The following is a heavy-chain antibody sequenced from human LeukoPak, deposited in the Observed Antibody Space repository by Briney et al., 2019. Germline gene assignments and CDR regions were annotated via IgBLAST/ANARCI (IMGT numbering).Heavy chain of an antibody. CDR1: GFTFSSHA. CDR3: VKSRDYCSGGSCYAFDY. D-gene: IGHD2-15*01. CDR2: ISSNGAYT. J-gene: IGHJ4*02. V-gene: IGHV3-64D*06. Sequence: QPGGSLRLSCSASGFTFSSHAMYWVRQAPGKGLEYVSGISSNGAYTYSADSVKGRFTISRDNSKNTLYLHMSSLRTEDTAVYYCVKSRDYCSGGSCYAFDYWGQGTLVTVSS.